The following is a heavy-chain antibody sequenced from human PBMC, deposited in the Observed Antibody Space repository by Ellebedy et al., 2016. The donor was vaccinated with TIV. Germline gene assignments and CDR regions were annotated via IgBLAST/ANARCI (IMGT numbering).Heavy chain of an antibody. D-gene: IGHD3-3*01. J-gene: IGHJ4*02. Sequence: MPSETLSLTCTVSGGSISSYYWSWIRQPPGKGLEWIGYIYYSGSTNYNPSLKSRVTISVDTSKNQFSLKLSSVTAADTAVYYCAIGVAGSFDYWGQGTLVTVSS. CDR1: GGSISSYY. V-gene: IGHV4-59*08. CDR2: IYYSGST. CDR3: AIGVAGSFDY.